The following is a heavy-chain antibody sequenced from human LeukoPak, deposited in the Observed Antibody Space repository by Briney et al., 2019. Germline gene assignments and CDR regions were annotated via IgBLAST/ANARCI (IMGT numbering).Heavy chain of an antibody. V-gene: IGHV3-74*01. CDR2: IHRDGGMT. Sequence: GGSLRLSCAASGFTFSSYWMHWVRQAPGKGLVWVARIHRDGGMTRYADSVEGRFTISRDNAKNTLYLQMNSLRAEDTAIYYCVRETGTIGYYMDVWGKGTTVTVSS. CDR3: VRETGTIGYYMDV. CDR1: GFTFSSYW. D-gene: IGHD2-15*01. J-gene: IGHJ6*03.